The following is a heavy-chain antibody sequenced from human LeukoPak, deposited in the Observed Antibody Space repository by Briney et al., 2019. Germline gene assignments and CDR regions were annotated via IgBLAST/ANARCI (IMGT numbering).Heavy chain of an antibody. CDR1: GGSFSGYY. CDR3: ARGPWVDY. CDR2: INHSGST. J-gene: IGHJ4*02. V-gene: IGHV4-34*01. Sequence: PSETLSLTCTVYGGSFSGYYWTWIRQPPGKGLEWIGGINHSGSTNYNPSLKSRVTISVDTSKNQFSLKLSSVTAADTAAYYCARGPWVDYWGQGTLVTVSS. D-gene: IGHD7-27*01.